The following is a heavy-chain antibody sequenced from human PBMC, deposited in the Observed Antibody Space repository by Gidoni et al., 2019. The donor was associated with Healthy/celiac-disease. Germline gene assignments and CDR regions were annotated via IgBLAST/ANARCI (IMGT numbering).Heavy chain of an antibody. CDR3: AKDHYYDSSGYYNEYFQH. D-gene: IGHD3-22*01. V-gene: IGHV3-23*01. J-gene: IGHJ1*01. CDR2: IMGSGGST. Sequence: EVQLLESGGGLVQPGGSLRLSCAASGFPFNTYAMSWVRQAPGQGLGWVSAIMGSGGSTYNADSVKGRFTISRDNSKNTLYLQMNSRRAEDTAVYYCAKDHYYDSSGYYNEYFQHWGQGTLVTVSS. CDR1: GFPFNTYA.